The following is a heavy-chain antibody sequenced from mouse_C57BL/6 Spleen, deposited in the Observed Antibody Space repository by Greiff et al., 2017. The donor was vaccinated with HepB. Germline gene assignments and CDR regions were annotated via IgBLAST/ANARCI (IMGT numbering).Heavy chain of an antibody. CDR3: ARSYDGYYD. Sequence: DVMLVESGGGLVKPGGSLKLSCAASGFTFSSYAMSWVRQTPEKRLEWVATISDGGSYTYYPDNVKGRFTISRDNAKNNLYLQMSHLKSEDTAMYYCARSYDGYYDWGQGTTLTVSS. CDR2: ISDGGSYT. CDR1: GFTFSSYA. D-gene: IGHD2-3*01. J-gene: IGHJ2*01. V-gene: IGHV5-4*03.